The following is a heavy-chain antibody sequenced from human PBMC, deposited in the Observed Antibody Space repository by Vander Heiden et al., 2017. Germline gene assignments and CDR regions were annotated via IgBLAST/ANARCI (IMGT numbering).Heavy chain of an antibody. CDR2: IYYIGST. J-gene: IGHJ4*02. CDR3: ARDRSSWIFDY. Sequence: QVQLQESGPGLVKPSETLSLTCTVSGGSISSYYWSWIRQPPGKGLEWIGYIYYIGSTNYNPSLKSRVTISVDTSKNQFSLKLSSVTAADTAVYYCARDRSSWIFDYWGQGTLVTVSS. V-gene: IGHV4-59*01. CDR1: GGSISSYY. D-gene: IGHD6-13*01.